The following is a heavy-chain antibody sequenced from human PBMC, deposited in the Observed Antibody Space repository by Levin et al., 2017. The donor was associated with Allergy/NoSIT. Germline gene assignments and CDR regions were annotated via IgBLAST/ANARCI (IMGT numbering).Heavy chain of an antibody. CDR3: TRRSDIVVVPAAMGVYYYDYMDV. J-gene: IGHJ6*03. CDR2: IRSKANSYAT. Sequence: GGSLRLSCAASGFTFSGSAMHWVRQASGKGLEWVGRIRSKANSYATAYAASVKGRFTISRDDSKNTAYLQMNSLKTEDTAVYYCTRRSDIVVVPAAMGVYYYDYMDVWGKGTTVTVSS. D-gene: IGHD2-2*01. CDR1: GFTFSGSA. V-gene: IGHV3-73*01.